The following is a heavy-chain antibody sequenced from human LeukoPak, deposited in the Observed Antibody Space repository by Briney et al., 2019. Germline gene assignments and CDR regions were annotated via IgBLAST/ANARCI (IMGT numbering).Heavy chain of an antibody. CDR2: IYTSGSP. CDR1: GGSISSYY. J-gene: IGHJ6*03. CDR3: ARHSVWPGTYYYYMDV. D-gene: IGHD5/OR15-5a*01. V-gene: IGHV4-4*09. Sequence: SETLSLTCPVSGGSISSYYWSWIRQPPGKGLEWIGYIYTSGSPTYNPSLKSRVTISVDTSMNKCSLKLSSVTAAETAVYYCARHSVWPGTYYYYMDVWGKGTTVTVSS.